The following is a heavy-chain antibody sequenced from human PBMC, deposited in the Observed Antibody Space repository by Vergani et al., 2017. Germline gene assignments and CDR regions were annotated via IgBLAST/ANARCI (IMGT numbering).Heavy chain of an antibody. CDR3: ARAAAVPRYYYDSSGTSHFDY. D-gene: IGHD3-22*01. Sequence: QVQLVESGGGVVQPGRSLRLSCAASGYTFTGYYMHWVRQAPGQGLEWMGWINPNSGGTNYAQKFQGRVTMTRDTSISTAYMELSSLRSEDTAVYYCARAAAVPRYYYDSSGTSHFDYWGQGTLVTVSS. CDR2: INPNSGGT. J-gene: IGHJ4*02. CDR1: GYTFTGYY. V-gene: IGHV1-2*02.